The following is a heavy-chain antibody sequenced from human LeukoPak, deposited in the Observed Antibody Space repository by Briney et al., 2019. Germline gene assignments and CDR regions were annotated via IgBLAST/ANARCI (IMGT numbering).Heavy chain of an antibody. CDR2: LKEDESEK. CDR3: AKGDRNGWYFDY. J-gene: IGHJ4*02. V-gene: IGHV3-7*05. CDR1: GFTLSSFS. D-gene: IGHD6-19*01. Sequence: GGSLRLSCAVSGFTLSSFSMSWVRQAPGKGLEWVANLKEDESEKYYVDSVKGRFTISRDNAKNSLFLQMNSLRVEDAALYHCAKGDRNGWYFDYWGLGTLVTVSS.